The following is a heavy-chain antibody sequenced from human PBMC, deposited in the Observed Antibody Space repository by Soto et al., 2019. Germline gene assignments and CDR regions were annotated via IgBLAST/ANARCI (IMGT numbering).Heavy chain of an antibody. Sequence: ETLSLTCTVSGGSISSSSYYWGWIRQPPGKGLEWIGSIYYSGSTYYNPSLKSRVTISVDTSKNQFSLKLSSVTAADTAVYYCARPIGGNGRWFFDYWGQGTLVTVSS. CDR3: ARPIGGNGRWFFDY. D-gene: IGHD2-15*01. J-gene: IGHJ4*02. CDR1: GGSISSSSYY. V-gene: IGHV4-39*01. CDR2: IYYSGST.